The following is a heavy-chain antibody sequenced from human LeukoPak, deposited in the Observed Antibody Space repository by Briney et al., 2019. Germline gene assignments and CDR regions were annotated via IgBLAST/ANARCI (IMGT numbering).Heavy chain of an antibody. J-gene: IGHJ4*02. CDR1: GFAFRSYE. V-gene: IGHV3-48*03. CDR2: ISSDGTTT. Sequence: GGSLRLSCAASGFAFRSYEMNWVRQAPGKGLEWVSFISSDGTTTYSADSVKGRFTISRDNAKNSLYLQMHSLRAEDTAIYYCARGWDSYTFDYWGQGTLVTVSS. D-gene: IGHD3-16*01. CDR3: ARGWDSYTFDY.